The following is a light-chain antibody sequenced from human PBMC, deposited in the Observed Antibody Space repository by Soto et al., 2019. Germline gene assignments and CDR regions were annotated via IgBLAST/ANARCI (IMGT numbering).Light chain of an antibody. CDR3: HQRSNWPPYT. Sequence: EIVLTQSPDTLSLSPGEGASLSCRASQSVHTFLAWYQQKPGQAPRLLIYGSSTRATGVPARFSGSGSGTDFTLTISSLEPADFAVYYCHQRSNWPPYTFGQGTRL. J-gene: IGKJ5*01. CDR1: QSVHTF. CDR2: GSS. V-gene: IGKV3-11*01.